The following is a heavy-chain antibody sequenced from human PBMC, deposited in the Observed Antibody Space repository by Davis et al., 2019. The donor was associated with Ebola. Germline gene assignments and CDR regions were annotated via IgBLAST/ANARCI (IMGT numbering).Heavy chain of an antibody. CDR3: ARDRVGQP. Sequence: ASSVKVSRKASVGTFISYAISWVRQPPGHGLEWMGWISAYNGNTNYAQKLQGRVTMTTNTSTSTAYMELRSLRSDDTAVYYCARDRVGQPWGQGTLVTVSS. V-gene: IGHV1-18*01. CDR2: ISAYNGNT. J-gene: IGHJ4*02. CDR1: VGTFISYA. D-gene: IGHD3-10*01.